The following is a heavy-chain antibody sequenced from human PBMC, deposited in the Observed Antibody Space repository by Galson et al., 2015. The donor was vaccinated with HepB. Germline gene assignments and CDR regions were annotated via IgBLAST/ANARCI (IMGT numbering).Heavy chain of an antibody. Sequence: LRLSCAASGFTFSSYWMSWVRQAPGKGLEWVANIKQDGSEKYYVDSVKGRFTISRDNAKNSLYLQMNSLRAEDTAVYYCASLGEWLRYNWFDPWGQGTLVTVSS. V-gene: IGHV3-7*03. J-gene: IGHJ5*02. CDR3: ASLGEWLRYNWFDP. D-gene: IGHD5-12*01. CDR1: GFTFSSYW. CDR2: IKQDGSEK.